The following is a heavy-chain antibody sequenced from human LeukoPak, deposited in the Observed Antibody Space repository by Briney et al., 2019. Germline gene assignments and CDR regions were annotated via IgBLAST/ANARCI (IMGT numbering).Heavy chain of an antibody. D-gene: IGHD5-12*01. V-gene: IGHV1-69*04. CDR3: ARALVATRVYNLGSYFDY. Sequence: SVKVSCKASGGTFSSYAISWVRQGPGQGLEWMGRIIPIFGIANYAQKCQGRVTIPADKSTSTAYMELSSLRSEDTAVYYCARALVATRVYNLGSYFDYWGQGTLVTVSS. CDR2: IIPIFGIA. J-gene: IGHJ4*02. CDR1: GGTFSSYA.